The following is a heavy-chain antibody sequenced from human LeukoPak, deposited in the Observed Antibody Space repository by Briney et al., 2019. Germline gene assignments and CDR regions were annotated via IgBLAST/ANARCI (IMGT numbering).Heavy chain of an antibody. V-gene: IGHV4-4*07. J-gene: IGHJ6*03. CDR3: ARALGYCSGGSCKTYYYCYMDV. CDR1: GGSISSYY. D-gene: IGHD2-15*01. CDR2: IYTSGST. Sequence: PSETLSLTCTVSGGSISSYYWSWIRQPAGKGLEWIGRIYTSGSTNYNPSLKSRVTMSVDTSKNQFSLKLSSVTAADTAVYYCARALGYCSGGSCKTYYYCYMDVWGKGTTVTVSS.